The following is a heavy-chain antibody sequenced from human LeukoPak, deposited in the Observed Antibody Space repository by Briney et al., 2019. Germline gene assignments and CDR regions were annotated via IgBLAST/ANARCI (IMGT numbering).Heavy chain of an antibody. J-gene: IGHJ4*02. Sequence: GGSLRLSCAASGFTFSGYAMSWVRQAPGKGLEWVSAISGSGGGTYYADSVKGRFTISRDNSKNTLYLQMNSLRAEDTAVYYCAKDWSSGWYEPPKCFDYWGQGTLVTVSS. CDR1: GFTFSGYA. CDR3: AKDWSSGWYEPPKCFDY. D-gene: IGHD6-19*01. V-gene: IGHV3-23*01. CDR2: ISGSGGGT.